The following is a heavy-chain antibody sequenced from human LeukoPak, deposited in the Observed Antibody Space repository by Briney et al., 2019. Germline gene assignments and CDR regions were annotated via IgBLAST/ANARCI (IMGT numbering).Heavy chain of an antibody. V-gene: IGHV1-69*05. J-gene: IGHJ4*02. CDR1: GGTFSSYA. CDR2: IIPIFGTA. Sequence: GSSVKVSCKASGGTFSSYAISWVRQAPGQGLEWMGRIIPIFGTANYAQKFQGRVTITTDESTSTACMELSSLRSEDTAVYYCAISGLAQPVGLWDYWGQGTLVTVSS. D-gene: IGHD3/OR15-3a*01. CDR3: AISGLAQPVGLWDY.